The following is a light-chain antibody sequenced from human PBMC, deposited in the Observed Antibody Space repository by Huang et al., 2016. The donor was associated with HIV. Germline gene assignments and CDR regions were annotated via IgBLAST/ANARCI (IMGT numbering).Light chain of an antibody. CDR3: QQYFNPLPIT. J-gene: IGKJ5*01. CDR2: AAS. Sequence: DIQMTQSPSSLSASVGDRVTITCRASQDITKSLAWYQQKPGKAPNLLLNAASRLERGVQSRFRGSGSETIYTLTIDSLQPEDSAVYFCQQYFNPLPITFGQGTRLDIK. V-gene: IGKV1-NL1*01. CDR1: QDITKS.